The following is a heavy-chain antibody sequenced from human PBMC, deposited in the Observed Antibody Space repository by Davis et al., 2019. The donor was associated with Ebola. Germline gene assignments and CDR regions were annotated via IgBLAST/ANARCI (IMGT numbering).Heavy chain of an antibody. CDR3: ARDAVPAAQDY. J-gene: IGHJ4*02. CDR2: IRQDGGET. Sequence: GESLKISCAAASGFAFSIHWMTWVHQAPGKGPEWVANIRQDGGETYYADSVKGRFAIYRDNAKNSLYLQMNSLRAEDTAIYYCARDAVPAAQDYWGQGTLVTVSS. V-gene: IGHV3-7*03. CDR1: GFAFSIHW. D-gene: IGHD2-2*01.